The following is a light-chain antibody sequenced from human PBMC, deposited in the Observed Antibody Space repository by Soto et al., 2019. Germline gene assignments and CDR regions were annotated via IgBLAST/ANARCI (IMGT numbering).Light chain of an antibody. V-gene: IGLV2-23*02. CDR1: SSDVGSYNL. J-gene: IGLJ1*01. CDR2: EVS. CDR3: CSYAGSSTYV. Sequence: QSVLTQPASVSGSPGQSITISCTGTSSDVGSYNLVSWYQQHPGKAPKLMIYEVSKRPSGVSNRFSGSKSGNTASLTISGLQAEDEADYYCCSYAGSSTYVFGTGTKVPDL.